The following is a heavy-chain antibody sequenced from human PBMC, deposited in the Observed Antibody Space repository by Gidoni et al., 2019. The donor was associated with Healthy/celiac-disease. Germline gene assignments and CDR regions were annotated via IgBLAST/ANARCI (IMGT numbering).Heavy chain of an antibody. CDR3: ARDERWLQLRYYYYGMDV. CDR2: INWNGGRT. J-gene: IGHJ6*02. D-gene: IGHD5-12*01. V-gene: IGHV3-20*04. Sequence: EVQLVESGGGVVRPGGSLRLCCAASGFTFDDYSMSWVRQAPGKGLEWVSGINWNGGRTGYADSVKGLFTISRDNAKNSLYLQMNSLRAEDTALYYCARDERWLQLRYYYYGMDVWGQGTTVTVSS. CDR1: GFTFDDYS.